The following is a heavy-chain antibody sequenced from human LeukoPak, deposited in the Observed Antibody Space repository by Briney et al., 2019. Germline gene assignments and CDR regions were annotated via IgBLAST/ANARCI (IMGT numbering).Heavy chain of an antibody. J-gene: IGHJ4*02. CDR2: ISGRGGST. CDR3: AKDRPDFDY. Sequence: QAGGSLRLSCAASASTFSSHAMSCVRQAPGKGLEWVSAISGRGGSTYYADSVKGRFTISRENSKNTLYLQMNSMRAEDTAVYYCAKDRPDFDYWGQGTLVTVSS. CDR1: ASTFSSHA. V-gene: IGHV3-23*01.